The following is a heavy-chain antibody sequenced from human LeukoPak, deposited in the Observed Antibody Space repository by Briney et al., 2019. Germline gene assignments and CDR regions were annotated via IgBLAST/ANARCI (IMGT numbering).Heavy chain of an antibody. V-gene: IGHV3-9*01. CDR2: ISWNSGSI. D-gene: IGHD6-13*01. Sequence: PGRSLLLSCAASGFTFDDYAMHWVRQAPGKGVEGVSGISWNSGSIYYADSVKGRFTISRDNAKNSLYPQMNSLRAEDTALYYCAKVGRIAADWGQGTLVTVSS. CDR3: AKVGRIAAD. J-gene: IGHJ4*02. CDR1: GFTFDDYA.